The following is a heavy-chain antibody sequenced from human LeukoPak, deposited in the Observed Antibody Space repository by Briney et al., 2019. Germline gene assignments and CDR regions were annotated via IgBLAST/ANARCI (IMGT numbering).Heavy chain of an antibody. CDR2: IIGSGGGT. D-gene: IGHD3-22*01. V-gene: IGHV3-23*01. CDR1: GITLSNYG. Sequence: GGSLTLSCALSGITLSNYGIGWVRHAPGKGREWVTGIIGSGGGTNYADSVKARFTIARDNPKNTLFLQMNSLGAEDTAVYFCAKRGVVIRVILVGFHKEAYYFDSWGQGALATVSS. J-gene: IGHJ4*02. CDR3: AKRGVVIRVILVGFHKEAYYFDS.